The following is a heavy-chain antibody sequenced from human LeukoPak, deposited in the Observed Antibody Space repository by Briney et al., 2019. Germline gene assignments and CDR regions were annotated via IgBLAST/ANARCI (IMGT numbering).Heavy chain of an antibody. D-gene: IGHD6-19*01. CDR1: GFSFSSYE. J-gene: IGHJ4*02. V-gene: IGHV3-48*03. CDR2: ISSTASTV. CDR3: ARTGYSSGWWDY. Sequence: TGGSLRLSCAASGFSFSSYEMSWVRQAPGKGLEWVSYISSTASTVHYIDSVEGRFTISRDNAKNSLYLQMNSLRAEDTAVYYCARTGYSSGWWDYWGQGTLVTVSS.